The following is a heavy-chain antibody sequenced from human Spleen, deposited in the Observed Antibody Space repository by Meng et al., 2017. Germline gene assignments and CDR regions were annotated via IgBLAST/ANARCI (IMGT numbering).Heavy chain of an antibody. Sequence: SVKVSCKASGGTVRSYTISWVRQAPGQGLEWMGRIIPFLGIANYAEKFQGRLTITADKSTSTAYMELSSLRSEDTAVYYCAAATTQAVAEYFQHWGQGTLVTVSS. D-gene: IGHD6-19*01. V-gene: IGHV1-69*02. CDR3: AAATTQAVAEYFQH. CDR1: GGTVRSYT. CDR2: IIPFLGIA. J-gene: IGHJ1*01.